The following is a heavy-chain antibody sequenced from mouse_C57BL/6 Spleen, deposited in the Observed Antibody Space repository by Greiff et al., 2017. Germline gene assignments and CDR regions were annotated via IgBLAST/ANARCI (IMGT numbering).Heavy chain of an antibody. Sequence: VQLQQPGAELVRPGASVKLSCKASGYTFNSYWMHWVKQRPGQGLEWIGGIDPDDGYTNYNPKFKGKATLTVDTSSSTAYMQLSSLTSEDSAVYYCAADAYDAHFDDWGPGTTVTVSS. J-gene: IGHJ1*01. D-gene: IGHD2-2*01. V-gene: IGHV1-59*01. CDR2: IDPDDGYT. CDR1: GYTFNSYW. CDR3: AADAYDAHFDD.